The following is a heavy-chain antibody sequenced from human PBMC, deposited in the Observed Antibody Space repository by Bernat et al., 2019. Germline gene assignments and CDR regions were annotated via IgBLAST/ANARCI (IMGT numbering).Heavy chain of an antibody. CDR3: ARSGVVTYYYYYMDG. J-gene: IGHJ6*03. Sequence: QVQLVESGGGVVQPGRSLRLSCAASGFTFSSYGMHWVRQAPGKGLEWVAVIWYDGSNKYYADSVKGRFTISRDNSKNTLYLQMNSLRAEDTAVYYCARSGVVTYYYYYMDGWGKGTTVTVSS. V-gene: IGHV3-33*01. D-gene: IGHD3-3*01. CDR2: IWYDGSNK. CDR1: GFTFSSYG.